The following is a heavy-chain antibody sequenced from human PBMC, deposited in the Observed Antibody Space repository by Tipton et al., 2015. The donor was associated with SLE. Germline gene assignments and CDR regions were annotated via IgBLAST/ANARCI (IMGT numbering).Heavy chain of an antibody. CDR3: ARSKYAREDEMLFDI. CDR1: GFTFSSYS. V-gene: IGHV3-21*01. CDR2: ISSSSSHI. J-gene: IGHJ3*02. D-gene: IGHD2-2*01. Sequence: SLRLSCAASGFTFSSYSMNWVRQAPGKGLEWVSSISSSSSHIYYADSVKGRFTISRDNAKNSLYLQMNSLRVEDTAVYYCARSKYAREDEMLFDIWGQGTMVTVSS.